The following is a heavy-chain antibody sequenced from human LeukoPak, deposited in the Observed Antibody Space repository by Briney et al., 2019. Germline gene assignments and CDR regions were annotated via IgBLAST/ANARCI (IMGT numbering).Heavy chain of an antibody. D-gene: IGHD3-3*01. CDR1: GYSLTNYW. Sequence: ESPKISWKGPGYSLTNYWSGWVRQMPGKGLEWVGIIYPGDSDTRYSPSFQGQVTISADKSISTAYLQWSSLKASDTAMYYCARRIDFWSGGPFDYWGQGTLVTVSS. J-gene: IGHJ4*02. V-gene: IGHV5-51*01. CDR2: IYPGDSDT. CDR3: ARRIDFWSGGPFDY.